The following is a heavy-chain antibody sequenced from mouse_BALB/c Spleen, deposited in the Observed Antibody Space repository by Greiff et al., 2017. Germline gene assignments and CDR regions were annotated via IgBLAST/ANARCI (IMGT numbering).Heavy chain of an antibody. Sequence: QVQLQQSGAELVRPGSSVKISCKASGYAFSSYWMNWVKQRPGQGLEWIGQIYPGDGDTNYNEKFKGKATFTADTSSNTAYMQLSSLTSEDSAVYYCARSGQLGLRGMDYWGQGTSVTVAS. CDR2: IYPGDGDT. CDR1: GYAFSSYW. CDR3: ARSGQLGLRGMDY. D-gene: IGHD3-2*01. V-gene: IGHV1-80*01. J-gene: IGHJ4*01.